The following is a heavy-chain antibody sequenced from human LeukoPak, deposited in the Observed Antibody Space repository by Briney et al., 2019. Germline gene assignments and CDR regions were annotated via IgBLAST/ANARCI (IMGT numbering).Heavy chain of an antibody. CDR1: GFSFSVYE. Sequence: GGSLRLSCAASGFSFSVYEMHWVRQAPGKGLEWISDISSSGTTTYYADSVKGRFIISRDNSNNTLYLQMNSLRTEDTAVYYCARVGITLFGVVILWGQGTLVTVSS. D-gene: IGHD3-3*01. CDR3: ARVGITLFGVVIL. CDR2: ISSSGTTT. J-gene: IGHJ4*02. V-gene: IGHV3-48*03.